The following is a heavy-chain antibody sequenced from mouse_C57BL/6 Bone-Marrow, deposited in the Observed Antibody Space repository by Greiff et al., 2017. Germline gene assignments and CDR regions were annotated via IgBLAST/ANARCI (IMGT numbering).Heavy chain of an antibody. J-gene: IGHJ3*01. D-gene: IGHD2-3*01. V-gene: IGHV3-6*01. Sequence: ESGPGLVKPSQSLSLTCSVTGYSITSGYYWNWIRQFPGNKLEWMGYISYDGSNNYNPSLKNRISITRDTSKNQFFLKLNSVTTEDTATYYCARERGYYKAYWGQGTLVTVSA. CDR3: ARERGYYKAY. CDR2: ISYDGSN. CDR1: GYSITSGYY.